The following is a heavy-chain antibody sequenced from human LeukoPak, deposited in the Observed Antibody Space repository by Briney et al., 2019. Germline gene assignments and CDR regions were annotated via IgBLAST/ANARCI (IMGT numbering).Heavy chain of an antibody. CDR3: ETERGYIHGLDF. D-gene: IGHD5-18*01. CDR1: GFTFSSCA. CDR2: IMSGGGST. Sequence: GGSLRHSCPASGFTFSSCAMSWLRQAPAKGLDWVSGIMSGGGSTFHAASVTGWFSIARNTSKNTMYQQMNSVRAADTAVNYCETERGYIHGLDFWGEGTLVTVSS. V-gene: IGHV3-23*01. J-gene: IGHJ4*02.